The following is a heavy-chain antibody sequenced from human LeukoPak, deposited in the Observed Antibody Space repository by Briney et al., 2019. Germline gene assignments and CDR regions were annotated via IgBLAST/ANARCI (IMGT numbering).Heavy chain of an antibody. D-gene: IGHD3-22*01. CDR1: GGSISSGSYY. V-gene: IGHV4-61*02. CDR3: ARMDAYYYDSSGYNMFDY. Sequence: SETLSLTCTVSGGSISSGSYYWSWIRQPAGKGLEWIGRIYTSGSTNYNPSLKSRVTISVDTSKNQFSLKLSSVTAADTAVYYCARMDAYYYDSSGYNMFDYWGQGTLVTVSS. CDR2: IYTSGST. J-gene: IGHJ4*02.